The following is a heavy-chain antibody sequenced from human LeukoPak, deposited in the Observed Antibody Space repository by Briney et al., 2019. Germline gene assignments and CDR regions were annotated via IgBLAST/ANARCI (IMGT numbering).Heavy chain of an antibody. D-gene: IGHD5-12*01. Sequence: PGGSLRLSCAASGFTFSSYAMSWVRQAPGKGLEWVSAISGDGGSTYYADSVKGRFTISRDNSKNTLYLQMNSLRAEDTAVYYCANYRPGSSGYDSGYWGQGTLVTVSS. CDR2: ISGDGGST. V-gene: IGHV3-23*01. CDR3: ANYRPGSSGYDSGY. J-gene: IGHJ4*02. CDR1: GFTFSSYA.